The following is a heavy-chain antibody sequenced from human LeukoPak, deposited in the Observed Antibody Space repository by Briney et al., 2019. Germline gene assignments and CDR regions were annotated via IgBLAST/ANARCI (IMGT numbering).Heavy chain of an antibody. J-gene: IGHJ3*02. CDR1: GYTFTGYY. D-gene: IGHD3-10*01. Sequence: ASVKVSCKASGYTFTGYYMHWVRQAPGQGLEWMGWINPNSGNTGYAQKFQGRVTMTRNTSISTAYMELSSLRSEDTAVYYCARGGRGFDIWGQGTMVTVSS. CDR2: INPNSGNT. V-gene: IGHV1-8*02. CDR3: ARGGRGFDI.